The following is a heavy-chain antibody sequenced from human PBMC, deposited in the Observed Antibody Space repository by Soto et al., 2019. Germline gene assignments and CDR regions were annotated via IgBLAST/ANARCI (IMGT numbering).Heavy chain of an antibody. D-gene: IGHD5-12*01. CDR3: ARHLGYSGYWGQTKKSYNWFDP. J-gene: IGHJ5*02. V-gene: IGHV4-39*01. Sequence: SETLSLTCTVSGGSISSSSYYWGWIRQPPGKGLEWIGSIYYSGSTYYNPSLKSRVTISVDTSKNQFSLKLSSVTAADTAVYYCARHLGYSGYWGQTKKSYNWFDPWGQGTLVTVSS. CDR2: IYYSGST. CDR1: GGSISSSSYY.